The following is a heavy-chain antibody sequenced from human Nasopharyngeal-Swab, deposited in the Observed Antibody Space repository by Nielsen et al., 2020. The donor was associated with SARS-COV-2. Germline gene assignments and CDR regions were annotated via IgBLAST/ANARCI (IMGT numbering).Heavy chain of an antibody. V-gene: IGHV1-3*01. CDR1: GYTFTSYA. CDR3: ARGSTLSSTNDY. CDR2: INAGNGNT. J-gene: IGHJ4*02. D-gene: IGHD2-2*01. Sequence: ASVKVSCKASGYTFTSYAMHWVRQAPGQRLEWMGWINAGNGNTKYSQKFQGRVTITRDTSASTAYMELSSLRSEDTAVHYCARGSTLSSTNDYWGQGTLVTVSS.